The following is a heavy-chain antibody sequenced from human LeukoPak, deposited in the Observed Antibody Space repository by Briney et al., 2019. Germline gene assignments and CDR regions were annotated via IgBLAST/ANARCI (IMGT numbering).Heavy chain of an antibody. D-gene: IGHD2-2*03. CDR2: IIPIFGTA. V-gene: IGHV1-69*05. CDR3: AVVDIVVVPERFLEWSPDWSFDY. CDR1: GGTFSSYA. J-gene: IGHJ4*02. Sequence: SVKVSCKASGGTFSSYAISWVRQAPGQGLEWMGGIIPIFGTANYAQKFQGRVTITTDESTSTAYMELSSLRSEDTAVYYCAVVDIVVVPERFLEWSPDWSFDYWGQGTLVTVSS.